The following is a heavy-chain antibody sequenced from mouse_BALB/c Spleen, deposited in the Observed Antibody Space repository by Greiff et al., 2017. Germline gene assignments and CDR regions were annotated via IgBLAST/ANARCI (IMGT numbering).Heavy chain of an antibody. D-gene: IGHD4-1*01. CDR1: GYTFTSYT. CDR3: ARQETGTPYYAMDY. J-gene: IGHJ4*01. Sequence: QVHVKQSGAELARPGASVKMSCKASGYTFTSYTMHWVKQRPGQGLEWIGYINPSSGYTNYNQKFKDKATLTADKSSSTAYMQLSSLTSEDSAVYYCARQETGTPYYAMDYWGQGTSVTVSS. V-gene: IGHV1-4*01. CDR2: INPSSGYT.